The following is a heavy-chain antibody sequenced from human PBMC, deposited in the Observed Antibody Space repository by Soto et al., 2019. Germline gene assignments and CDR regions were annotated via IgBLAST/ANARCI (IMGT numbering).Heavy chain of an antibody. Sequence: EVQLLESGGDLAQPGGSLSLSCPASGVTFSSCAMTWFRQPPGKGLEWVSSIRTDATTVYADSVRGRFTISRDNSKNTVFLQMNSLTGEDTAVYYCATTPPGGPAHPWFFGFWGRGTLVTVSS. V-gene: IGHV3-23*01. J-gene: IGHJ2*01. CDR2: IRTDATT. CDR1: GVTFSSCA. CDR3: ATTPPGGPAHPWFFGF. D-gene: IGHD3-16*01.